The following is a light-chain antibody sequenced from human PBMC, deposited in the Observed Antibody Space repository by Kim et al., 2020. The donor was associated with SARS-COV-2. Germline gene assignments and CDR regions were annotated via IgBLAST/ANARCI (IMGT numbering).Light chain of an antibody. CDR3: NSRDSSDNHRV. J-gene: IGLJ3*02. V-gene: IGLV3-19*01. CDR1: SLRSYY. Sequence: SSELPQDPAVSVALGQTVRITCQGDSLRSYYASWYQQKPGQAPVVVIYGKNNRPSGIPDRFSGSSSGNTASLTITGAQADDEADYYCNSRDSSDNHRVFG. CDR2: GKN.